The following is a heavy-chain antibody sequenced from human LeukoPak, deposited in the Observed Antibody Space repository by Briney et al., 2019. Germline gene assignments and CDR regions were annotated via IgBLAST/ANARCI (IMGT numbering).Heavy chain of an antibody. Sequence: SETLSLTCTVSGGSISSSSYYWGWIRQPPGKGLEWIGSIYYSGSTYYNPSLKSRVTISVDTSKNQFSLKLSSVTAADTAVYYCARDGNSGSYYGSFDYWGQGTLVTVSS. CDR3: ARDGNSGSYYGSFDY. CDR1: GGSISSSSYY. V-gene: IGHV4-39*07. CDR2: IYYSGST. D-gene: IGHD1-26*01. J-gene: IGHJ4*02.